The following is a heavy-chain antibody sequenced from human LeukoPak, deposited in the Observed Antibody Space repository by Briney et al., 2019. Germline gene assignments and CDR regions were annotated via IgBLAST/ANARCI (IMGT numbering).Heavy chain of an antibody. J-gene: IGHJ4*02. CDR3: ARDLELTYYDSSGHDY. Sequence: GGSLRLSCAASGFTFSAYWMHWVRQVPGKGLLWVSRINGDGSTTNYAESVKGRFVISRDNAKNTVYLQMNSLRAEDTAVYYCARDLELTYYDSSGHDYWGQGTLVTVSS. D-gene: IGHD3-22*01. CDR1: GFTFSAYW. V-gene: IGHV3-74*01. CDR2: INGDGSTT.